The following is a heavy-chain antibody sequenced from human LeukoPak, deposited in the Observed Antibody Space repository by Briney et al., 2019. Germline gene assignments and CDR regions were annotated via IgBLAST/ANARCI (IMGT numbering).Heavy chain of an antibody. D-gene: IGHD3-16*01. J-gene: IGHJ4*02. CDR1: GFTFSSYA. CDR2: ISGSGGST. V-gene: IGHV3-23*01. Sequence: PGGSLRLSCAASGFTFSSYAMSWVRQTPGKRLEWVSVISGSGGSTYYADSVKGRFTISRDNSKNTLYLQMNSLRAEDTALYYCAKGRRLYAYDYWGQGTLVTDSS. CDR3: AKGRRLYAYDY.